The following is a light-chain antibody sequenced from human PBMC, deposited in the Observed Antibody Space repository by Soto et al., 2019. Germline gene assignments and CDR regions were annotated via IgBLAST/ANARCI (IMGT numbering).Light chain of an antibody. CDR2: DVF. CDR3: QQRTDWPLT. J-gene: IGKJ4*01. Sequence: EIVLTQSPATLSLSPGERATLSCRASQSVSNYLAWYQQKPGQAPRLLIYDVFNRATGVPARFSGSGSGTDFTLTISNLEPGDFAVYYCQQRTDWPLTFGGGTKLEIK. V-gene: IGKV3-11*01. CDR1: QSVSNY.